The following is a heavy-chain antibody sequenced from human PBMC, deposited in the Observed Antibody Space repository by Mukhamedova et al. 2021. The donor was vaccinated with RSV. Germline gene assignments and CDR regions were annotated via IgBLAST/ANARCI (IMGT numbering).Heavy chain of an antibody. CDR2: ISGSGGST. V-gene: IGHV3-23*01. CDR3: ARDYYDSSGYKPQYFQY. Sequence: VRRAPGKGLEWVSTISGSGGSTYYADSVKGRFTISRDNSKNTLYLQMNSLRVEDTAVYYCARDYYDSSGYKPQYFQYWGQGTLVTV. D-gene: IGHD3-22*01. J-gene: IGHJ1*01.